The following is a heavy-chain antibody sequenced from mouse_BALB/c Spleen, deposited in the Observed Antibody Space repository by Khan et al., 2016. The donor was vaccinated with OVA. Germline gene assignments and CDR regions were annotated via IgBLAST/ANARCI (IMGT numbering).Heavy chain of an antibody. Sequence: QVQLQQSGAELARPRASVKLSCKASGYTFTDYYINWVKQRTGQGLEWIGEISPGSGDTYYNEKFKGKATLTADKSSNTAYMQLSSLTSEASAVYFCARRNYFGYTFAYWGQGTLVTVSA. CDR1: GYTFTDYY. J-gene: IGHJ3*01. CDR2: ISPGSGDT. D-gene: IGHD1-2*01. V-gene: IGHV1-77*01. CDR3: ARRNYFGYTFAY.